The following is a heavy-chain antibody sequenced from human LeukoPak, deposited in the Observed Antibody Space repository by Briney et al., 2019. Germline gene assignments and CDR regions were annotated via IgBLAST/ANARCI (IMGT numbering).Heavy chain of an antibody. CDR1: GFTFDDYG. V-gene: IGHV3-20*04. CDR2: INWNGDST. D-gene: IGHD5-18*01. CDR3: AREAGYSYNFYFVY. Sequence: GGCLRLSCAASGFTFDDYGMSWVRPAPGKGLGWVSGINWNGDSTGYADSVKGRFTISRDNARNSLYLQKNTLRAEDTALYYCAREAGYSYNFYFVYWGQGTLVTVSS. J-gene: IGHJ4*02.